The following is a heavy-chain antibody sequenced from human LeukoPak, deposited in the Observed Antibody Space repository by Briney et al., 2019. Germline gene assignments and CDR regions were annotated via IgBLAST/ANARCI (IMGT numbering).Heavy chain of an antibody. D-gene: IGHD5-24*01. V-gene: IGHV4-59*12. Sequence: SETLSLTCTVSGGSISSYYWSWIRQSPGKGLECIGYIHYTGSTNYNPSLKSRVTISVDTSKNQFSLRLSSVTAADTAVYYCARESLTWLQSRTSWFDPWGQGTLVTVSS. J-gene: IGHJ5*02. CDR2: IHYTGST. CDR1: GGSISSYY. CDR3: ARESLTWLQSRTSWFDP.